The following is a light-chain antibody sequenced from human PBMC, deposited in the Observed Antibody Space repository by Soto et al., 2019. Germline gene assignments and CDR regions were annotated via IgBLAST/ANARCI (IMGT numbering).Light chain of an antibody. CDR2: EAS. CDR3: HQSQRWPRT. J-gene: IGKJ1*01. Sequence: EIVLTQSPATLSSSPGERATLSCRASQTVGVRLAWYQHKPGQAPRLIIYEASNRAAGIPARFSGSGSGTDFTLTITSLETEDFEFYHCHQSQRWPRTFGQGTKV. CDR1: QTVGVR. V-gene: IGKV3-11*01.